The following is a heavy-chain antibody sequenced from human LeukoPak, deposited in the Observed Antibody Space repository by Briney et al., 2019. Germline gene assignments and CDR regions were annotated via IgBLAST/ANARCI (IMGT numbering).Heavy chain of an antibody. CDR2: ISGSGGST. Sequence: GGSLRLSCTASGFTFSSFWMTWVRQAPGKGLEWVSAISGSGGSTYYADSVKGRFTISRDNSKNTLYLQMNSLRAEDTAVYYCAKGGWLQFHYFDYWGQGTLVTVSS. D-gene: IGHD5-24*01. CDR3: AKGGWLQFHYFDY. J-gene: IGHJ4*02. V-gene: IGHV3-23*01. CDR1: GFTFSSFW.